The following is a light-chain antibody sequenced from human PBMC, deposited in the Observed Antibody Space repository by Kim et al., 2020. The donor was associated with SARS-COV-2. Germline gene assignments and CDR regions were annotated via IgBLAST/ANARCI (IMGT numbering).Light chain of an antibody. Sequence: GQSITISCTGTSSDVGGYNFVSWYQQHPGKAPKVMIYDVSKWPSGVSYPFSGAKSGNTASLTISGLQAEDEADYYCCSYTSSNTYVFGSGTKVTVL. J-gene: IGLJ1*01. CDR1: SSDVGGYNF. V-gene: IGLV2-14*04. CDR3: CSYTSSNTYV. CDR2: DVS.